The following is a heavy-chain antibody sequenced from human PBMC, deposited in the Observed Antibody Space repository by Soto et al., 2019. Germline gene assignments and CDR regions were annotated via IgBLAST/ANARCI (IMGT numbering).Heavy chain of an antibody. CDR2: IIPIFGTA. V-gene: IGHV1-69*13. Sequence: SVKVSCKASGGTFSSYAISWVRQAPGQGLEWMGGIIPIFGTANYAQKFQGRVTITADESTSTAYMELSSLRSEDTAVYYCARGGPTEDAFDIWGQGTMVTVSS. CDR3: ARGGPTEDAFDI. J-gene: IGHJ3*02. CDR1: GGTFSSYA. D-gene: IGHD1-26*01.